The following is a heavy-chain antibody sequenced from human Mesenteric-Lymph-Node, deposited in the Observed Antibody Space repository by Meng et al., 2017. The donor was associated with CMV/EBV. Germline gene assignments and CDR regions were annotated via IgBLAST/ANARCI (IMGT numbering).Heavy chain of an antibody. CDR1: GFTFSGYA. D-gene: IGHD1-1*01. CDR3: VKDIRSKWKHEVGFDI. Sequence: GESLKISCAASGFTFSGYAMSWVRQAPGKGLEWVATISYRSVYIYYADSVKGRFTISRDNAKNSLYLQMNSLRAEDMALYYCVKDIRSKWKHEVGFDIWGQGTMVTVSS. CDR2: ISYRSVYI. V-gene: IGHV3-21*04. J-gene: IGHJ3*02.